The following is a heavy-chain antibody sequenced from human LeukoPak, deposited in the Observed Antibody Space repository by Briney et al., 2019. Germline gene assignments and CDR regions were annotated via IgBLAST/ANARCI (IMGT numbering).Heavy chain of an antibody. D-gene: IGHD3-10*01. Sequence: SETLSLTCAVYGGSFSGYYWSWIRQPPGKGLEWIGEINHSGSTNYNPSLKSRVTISVDTSKNQFSLKLSSVTAADTAVYYCARCEYYYGSGSYADWGQGTLVTVSS. J-gene: IGHJ4*02. CDR2: INHSGST. CDR1: GGSFSGYY. CDR3: ARCEYYYGSGSYAD. V-gene: IGHV4-34*01.